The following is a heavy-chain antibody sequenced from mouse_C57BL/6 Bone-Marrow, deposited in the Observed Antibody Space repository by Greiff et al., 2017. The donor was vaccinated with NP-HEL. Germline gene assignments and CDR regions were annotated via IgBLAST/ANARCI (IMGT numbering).Heavy chain of an antibody. V-gene: IGHV3-6*01. CDR1: GYSITSGYY. D-gene: IGHD2-3*01. J-gene: IGHJ2*01. CDR3: ANIYDGYLYYFDY. CDR2: ISYDGSN. Sequence: EVKLQESGPGLVKPSQSLSLTCSVTGYSITSGYYWNWIRQFPGNKLEWMGYISYDGSNNYNPSLKNRISITRDTSKNQFFLKLNSVTTEDTATYYCANIYDGYLYYFDYWGQGTTLTVSS.